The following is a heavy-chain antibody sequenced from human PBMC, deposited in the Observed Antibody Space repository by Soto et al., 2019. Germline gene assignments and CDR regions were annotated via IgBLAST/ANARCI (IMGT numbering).Heavy chain of an antibody. D-gene: IGHD2-15*01. CDR2: LSGGGRNT. CDR3: VKASGYCSADNCLSSLFDF. CDR1: GFSFSSSA. V-gene: IGHV3-23*01. J-gene: IGHJ4*02. Sequence: GGSLRLSCAASGFSFSSSAMGWVRQAPGKGLEWVSSLSGGGRNTYYADSVKGRFTVSRDNSKNTLFLQMNSLRPEDTAVYYCVKASGYCSADNCLSSLFDFWGQGTLVTVSS.